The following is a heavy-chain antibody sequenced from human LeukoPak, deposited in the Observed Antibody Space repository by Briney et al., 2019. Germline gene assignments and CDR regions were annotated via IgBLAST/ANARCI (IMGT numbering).Heavy chain of an antibody. D-gene: IGHD6-19*01. CDR1: GYTFTGYY. CDR2: INPNSGGT. CDR3: ARGRIAVAGTYYFDY. Sequence: ASVKVSCKASGYTFTGYYMHWVRQAPGQGLEWMGWINPNSGGTNYAQKFQGRVTMTRDTSISTAYMELSRLRSDDTAVYYCARGRIAVAGTYYFDYWGQGTLVTVSS. V-gene: IGHV1-2*02. J-gene: IGHJ4*02.